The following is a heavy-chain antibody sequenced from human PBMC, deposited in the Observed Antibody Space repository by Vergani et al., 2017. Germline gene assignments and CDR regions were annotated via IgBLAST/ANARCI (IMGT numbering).Heavy chain of an antibody. CDR3: ARGGTVTTFFDY. V-gene: IGHV1-18*01. J-gene: IGHJ4*02. CDR2: INADNGNT. CDR1: GYTFTSYG. D-gene: IGHD4-17*01. Sequence: QVQLVQSGAEVKKPGASVKVSCKASGYTFTSYGISWVRQAPGQRLEWMGWINADNGNTKYSQKFQGRVTITRDTSARIAYMELSSLRSEDTAVYYCARGGTVTTFFDYWGQGTLVTVSS.